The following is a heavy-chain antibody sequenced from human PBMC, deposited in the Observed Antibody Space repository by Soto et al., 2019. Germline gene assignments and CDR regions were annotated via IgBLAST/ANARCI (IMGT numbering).Heavy chain of an antibody. Sequence: GGSLRLSCAASGFTFSSYVMSWARQAPGKGLEWVSAISGRGGGSTYYADSVKGRFTISRDNSKNTLYLQMNSLRAEDTAVYYCAKSQCSGGSCYNDYWGQGTLVTVSS. V-gene: IGHV3-23*01. J-gene: IGHJ4*02. CDR1: GFTFSSYV. CDR2: ISGRGGGST. CDR3: AKSQCSGGSCYNDY. D-gene: IGHD2-15*01.